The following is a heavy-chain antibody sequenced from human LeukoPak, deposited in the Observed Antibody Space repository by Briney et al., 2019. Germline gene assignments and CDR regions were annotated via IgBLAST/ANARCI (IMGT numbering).Heavy chain of an antibody. J-gene: IGHJ3*02. CDR3: AKGNSKGRDLSHAFDI. V-gene: IGHV3-30*02. CDR2: IRFDGSDK. D-gene: IGHD4-23*01. CDR1: GFTFTSYG. Sequence: PGGSLRLSCAASGFTFTSYGIHWVRQAPGKGLEWVAFIRFDGSDKYYADSVKGRFTISRDNSKNTLYLQMNSLRPEDTAVYYCAKGNSKGRDLSHAFDIWGQGTMVTVSS.